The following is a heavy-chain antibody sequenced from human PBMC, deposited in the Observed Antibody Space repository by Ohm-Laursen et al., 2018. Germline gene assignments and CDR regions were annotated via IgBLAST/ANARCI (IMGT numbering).Heavy chain of an antibody. D-gene: IGHD6-13*01. CDR2: IKLNSGGT. Sequence: VASVKVSCKASGYTFTDYYMHWLRQAPGQGLEWMGWIKLNSGGTKYGQKFQGRVTTTRDTSISTAYMDLSSLTSDDTAVYFCWLKASADTDDGFDMWGQGTLVTVSS. J-gene: IGHJ3*02. V-gene: IGHV1-2*02. CDR3: WLKASADTDDGFDM. CDR1: GYTFTDYY.